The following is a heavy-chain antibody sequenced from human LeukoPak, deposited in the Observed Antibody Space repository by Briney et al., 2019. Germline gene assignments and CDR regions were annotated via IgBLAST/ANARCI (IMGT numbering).Heavy chain of an antibody. CDR2: IKQDGSEK. D-gene: IGHD6-25*01. Sequence: GGSLRLSCAASGFTLSSYWMSWVRQAPGKGLEWVANIKQDGSEKYYVDSVKGRFTISRDNAKNSLYLQMNSLRAEDTAVYYCARAKRQAAYWGQGTLVTVSS. J-gene: IGHJ4*02. V-gene: IGHV3-7*03. CDR3: ARAKRQAAY. CDR1: GFTLSSYW.